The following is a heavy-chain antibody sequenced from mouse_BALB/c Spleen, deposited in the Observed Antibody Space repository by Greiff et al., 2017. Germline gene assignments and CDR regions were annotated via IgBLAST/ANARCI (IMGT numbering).Heavy chain of an antibody. V-gene: IGHV1-54*01. J-gene: IGHJ4*01. CDR2: INPGSGGT. Sequence: LQESGAELVRPGTSVKVSCKASGYAFTNYLIEWVKQRPGQGLEWIGVINPGSGGTNYNEKFKGKATLTADKSSSTAYMQLSSLTSDDSAVYFCARRSTGYYAMDYWGQGTSVTVSS. CDR3: ARRSTGYYAMDY. CDR1: GYAFTNYL. D-gene: IGHD3-1*01.